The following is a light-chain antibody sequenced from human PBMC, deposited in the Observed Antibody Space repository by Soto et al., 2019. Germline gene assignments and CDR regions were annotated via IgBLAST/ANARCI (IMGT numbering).Light chain of an antibody. CDR2: DAS. Sequence: EVVLTQSPATLSLSPGERATLSCRASESVFGYLAWYQHKPGQAPRLLIYDASNRATGVPARFSGNGSGTDFTLTISSLEPEDFAVYYCQQRYRWPPITFGQGTRLEIK. J-gene: IGKJ5*01. V-gene: IGKV3-11*01. CDR1: ESVFGY. CDR3: QQRYRWPPIT.